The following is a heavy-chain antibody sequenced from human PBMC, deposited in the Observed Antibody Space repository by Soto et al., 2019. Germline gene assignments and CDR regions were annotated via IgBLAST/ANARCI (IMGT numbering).Heavy chain of an antibody. CDR1: GGSFSGYY. Sequence: SETLSLTCAVYGGSFSGYYWSWIRQPPGKGLEWIGEINHSGSTNYNPSLKSRVTISVDTSKNQFSLKLSSVTAADTAVYYCARGRKKARYSYGFYYYGMDVWGQGTTVTVSS. CDR3: ARGRKKARYSYGFYYYGMDV. CDR2: INHSGST. J-gene: IGHJ6*02. V-gene: IGHV4-34*01. D-gene: IGHD5-18*01.